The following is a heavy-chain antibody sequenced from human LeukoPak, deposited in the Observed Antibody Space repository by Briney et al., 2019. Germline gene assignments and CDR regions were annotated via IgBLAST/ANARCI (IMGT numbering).Heavy chain of an antibody. V-gene: IGHV3-48*01. D-gene: IGHD5-12*01. CDR3: AGDIVATIRNFDY. Sequence: GGSLRLSCTASGFTFGDYAMSWVRQAPGKGLEWVSYISSSSSTIYYADSVKGRFTISRDNAKNSLYLQMNSLRAEDTAVYYCAGDIVATIRNFDYWGQGTLVTVSS. CDR1: GFTFGDYA. J-gene: IGHJ4*02. CDR2: ISSSSSTI.